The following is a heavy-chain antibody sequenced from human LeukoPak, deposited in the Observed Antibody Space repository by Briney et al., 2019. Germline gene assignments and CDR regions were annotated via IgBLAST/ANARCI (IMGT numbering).Heavy chain of an antibody. J-gene: IGHJ6*02. CDR3: ARGVDTAMVNWNYYYYYGMDV. V-gene: IGHV4-39*07. D-gene: IGHD5-18*01. CDR1: GGSISSSSYY. Sequence: SETRSLTCTVSGGSISSSSYYWGWIRQPPGKGLEWIGSIYYSGSTYYNPSLKSRVTISVDTSKNQFSLKLSSVTAADTAVYYCARGVDTAMVNWNYYYYYGMDVWGQGTTVTVSS. CDR2: IYYSGST.